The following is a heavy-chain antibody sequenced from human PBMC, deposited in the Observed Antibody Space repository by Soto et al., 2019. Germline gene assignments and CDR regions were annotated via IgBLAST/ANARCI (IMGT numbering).Heavy chain of an antibody. J-gene: IGHJ4*02. D-gene: IGHD4-4*01. CDR2: IDPSGDIT. V-gene: IGHV1-46*01. Sequence: GASVKASCKASGHTFTTFYLHWVRQAPGQGLEWMGMIDPSGDITSYAHKFQGRVTMTRDTSTSIVYMELSSLGSEDTAVYYCAARHDYTFVFDFWGQGTPVTVSS. CDR3: AARHDYTFVFDF. CDR1: GHTFTTFY.